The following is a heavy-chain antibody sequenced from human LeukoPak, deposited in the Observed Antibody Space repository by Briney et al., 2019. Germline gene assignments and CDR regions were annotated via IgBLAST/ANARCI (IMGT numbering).Heavy chain of an antibody. CDR2: IYHSGST. Sequence: PSETLSLTCAVSGYSISSGYYWGWIRQPPGKGLEWIGSIYHSGSTYYNPSLKSRVTISVDTSKNQFSLKLSSVTAADTAVYYCAGCPEYCGGDCYSCYFDYWGQGTLVTVSS. J-gene: IGHJ4*02. CDR3: AGCPEYCGGDCYSCYFDY. CDR1: GYSISSGYY. V-gene: IGHV4-38-2*01. D-gene: IGHD2-21*02.